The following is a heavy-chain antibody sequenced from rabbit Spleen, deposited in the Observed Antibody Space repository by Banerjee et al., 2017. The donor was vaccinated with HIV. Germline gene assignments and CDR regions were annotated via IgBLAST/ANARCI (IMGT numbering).Heavy chain of an antibody. CDR2: IDPIFGIA. Sequence: QLKESGGGLVQPGGSLKLSCKASGFDFSSYYMSWVRQAPGKGLEWIGDIDPIFGIAVYASWVNGRFTISSHNAQNTLYLQLNSLTAADTATYFCVREVAGKFGLWGPGTLVTVS. CDR3: VREVAGKFGL. CDR1: GFDFSSYY. J-gene: IGHJ4*01. D-gene: IGHD4-1*01. V-gene: IGHV1S7*01.